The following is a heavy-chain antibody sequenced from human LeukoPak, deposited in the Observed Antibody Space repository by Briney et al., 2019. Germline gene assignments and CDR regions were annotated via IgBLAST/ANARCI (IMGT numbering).Heavy chain of an antibody. Sequence: ASVKVSCKASGYSFTSYYMHWVRQAPGQGLEWMGIINPSGGSTSYAQKFQGRVTMTRDMSTSTVYMELSSLRSDDTAVYYCAREGSYGSGSYMYFDYWGQGTLVTVSS. CDR2: INPSGGST. CDR3: AREGSYGSGSYMYFDY. CDR1: GYSFTSYY. V-gene: IGHV1-46*01. J-gene: IGHJ4*02. D-gene: IGHD3-10*01.